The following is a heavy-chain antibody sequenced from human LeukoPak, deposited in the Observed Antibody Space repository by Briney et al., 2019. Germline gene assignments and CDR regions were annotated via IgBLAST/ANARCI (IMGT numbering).Heavy chain of an antibody. D-gene: IGHD6-25*01. Sequence: GGSLRLSCAASGFTFSTYSMNWVRQAPGKGLEWLSYISSSSSPVFYADSVKGRFTISRDNAKNSLYLQMNSLRAEDTAVYYCAREPAAAGKNWFDPWGQGTLVTVSS. CDR1: GFTFSTYS. CDR3: AREPAAAGKNWFDP. V-gene: IGHV3-48*04. J-gene: IGHJ5*02. CDR2: ISSSSSPV.